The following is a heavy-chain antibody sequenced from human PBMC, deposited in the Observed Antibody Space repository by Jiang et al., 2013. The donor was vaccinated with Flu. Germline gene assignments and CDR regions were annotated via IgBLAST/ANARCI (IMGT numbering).Heavy chain of an antibody. V-gene: IGHV6-1*01. CDR1: GDSVSSNSAT. CDR3: ARGDGYNSGWFDP. CDR2: TYYRSKWYN. D-gene: IGHD5-24*01. J-gene: IGHJ5*02. Sequence: SGDSVSSNSATWNWIRQSPSRGLEWLGRTYYRSKWYNDYAVSVKSRITINADTSTNQFSLQLNSVTPEDTAVYYCARGDGYNSGWFDPWGQGTLVTVSS.